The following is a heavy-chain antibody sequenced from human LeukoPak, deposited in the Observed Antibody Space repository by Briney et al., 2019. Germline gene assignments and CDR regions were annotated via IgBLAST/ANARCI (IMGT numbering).Heavy chain of an antibody. CDR3: ARGQEGRGYEDYYFDY. D-gene: IGHD5-12*01. CDR2: INPNSGGT. CDR1: GYTFTGYY. V-gene: IGHV1-2*02. J-gene: IGHJ4*02. Sequence: ASVKVSCKASGYTFTGYYMHWVRQAPGQGLEWMGWINPNSGGTNYAQKFQGRVTMTRDTSISTAYMELSRLRSDDTAVYYCARGQEGRGYEDYYFDYWGQGTLVTVSS.